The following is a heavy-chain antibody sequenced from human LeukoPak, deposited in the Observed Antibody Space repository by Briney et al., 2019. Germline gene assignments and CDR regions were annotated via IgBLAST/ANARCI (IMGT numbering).Heavy chain of an antibody. CDR1: GGSISSYY. Sequence: PSETLSLTCTVSGGSISSYYWSWIRQPPGKGLEWIGYIYYSGSTNYNPSLKSRVTISVDTSKNQFSLKLSSVTAADTAVYYCARETVTYYDILTGYYGYMDVWGKGTTVTVSS. CDR2: IYYSGST. D-gene: IGHD3-9*01. V-gene: IGHV4-59*01. CDR3: ARETVTYYDILTGYYGYMDV. J-gene: IGHJ6*03.